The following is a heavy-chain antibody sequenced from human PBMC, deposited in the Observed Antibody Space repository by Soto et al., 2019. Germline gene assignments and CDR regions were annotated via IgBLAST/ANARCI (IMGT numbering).Heavy chain of an antibody. CDR2: INPSGGYT. CDR3: ARGGGIVVATAPYDH. J-gene: IGHJ4*02. CDR1: GYTFSSYY. V-gene: IGHV1-46*03. Sequence: QVQLVQSGAEVKKPGASVKVSCKASGYTFSSYYMNWVRQAPGQGLEWLGIINPSGGYTTYAQRFLGRVTMTSDTSTSTVHMELGSLTSEDTAVYYCARGGGIVVATAPYDHWGQGTLVTVSP. D-gene: IGHD2-21*02.